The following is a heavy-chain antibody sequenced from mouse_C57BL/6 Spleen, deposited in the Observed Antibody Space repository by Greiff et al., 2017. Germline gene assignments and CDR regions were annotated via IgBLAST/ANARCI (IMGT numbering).Heavy chain of an antibody. V-gene: IGHV14-2*01. CDR1: GFNIKDYY. J-gene: IGHJ1*03. CDR2: IDPEDGET. Sequence: VQLQQSGAELVKPGASVKLSCTASGFNIKDYYMHWVKQRTEKGREWIGRIDPEDGETKYAPKLQGKATITADTSSNTAYLKLSSLTSEDTAVYYCARGYYYDLSYWYFDVWGTGTTVTVSS. D-gene: IGHD2-4*01. CDR3: ARGYYYDLSYWYFDV.